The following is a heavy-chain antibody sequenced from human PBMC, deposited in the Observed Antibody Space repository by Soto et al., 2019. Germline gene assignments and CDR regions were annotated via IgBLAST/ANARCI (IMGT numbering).Heavy chain of an antibody. CDR2: INQSGTV. D-gene: IGHD3-10*01. V-gene: IGHV4-34*01. CDR1: GGAFNGYY. Sequence: QVHLQQWGAGLLKPSETLSLTCAVNGGAFNGYYWTWIRQSPGKGLQWIGEINQSGTVDYNPSLKRRVTFSIDTSKKQFSLTLTSVTAADTAVYYCARAGAALVRGSIGGFDYWGQGTLVTVSS. CDR3: ARAGAALVRGSIGGFDY. J-gene: IGHJ4*02.